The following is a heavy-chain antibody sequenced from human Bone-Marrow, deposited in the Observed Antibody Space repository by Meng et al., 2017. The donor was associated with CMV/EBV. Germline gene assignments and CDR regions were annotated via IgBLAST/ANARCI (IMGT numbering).Heavy chain of an antibody. J-gene: IGHJ4*02. Sequence: ASGCTATSYESNWERHATGQGLGWMGWMKPNSGNTGDAQKFQGRVTMTRNTSISTAYMELSSLRSEDTAVYYCARVRWYSSSPILGYWGQGTLVTVSS. CDR2: MKPNSGNT. CDR1: GCTATSYE. V-gene: IGHV1-8*01. D-gene: IGHD6-13*01. CDR3: ARVRWYSSSPILGY.